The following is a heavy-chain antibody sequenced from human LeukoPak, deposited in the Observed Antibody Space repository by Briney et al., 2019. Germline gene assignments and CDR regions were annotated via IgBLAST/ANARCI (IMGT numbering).Heavy chain of an antibody. CDR1: GGSFSGYC. Sequence: SETLSLTCAVYGGSFSGYCWSWIRQPPGKGLEWIGEINHSGSTNYNPSLKSRVTISVDTSKNQFSLKLSSVTAADTAVYYCASAYDSSGYLDYWGRGTLVTVSS. V-gene: IGHV4-34*01. D-gene: IGHD3-22*01. CDR2: INHSGST. CDR3: ASAYDSSGYLDY. J-gene: IGHJ4*02.